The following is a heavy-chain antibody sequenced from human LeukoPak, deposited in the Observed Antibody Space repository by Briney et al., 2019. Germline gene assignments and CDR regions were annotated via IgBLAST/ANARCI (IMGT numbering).Heavy chain of an antibody. Sequence: PSETLSLTCTVSGGSISSSSYYWGWIRQPPGKGLEWIGSIYYSGSTYYNPSLKSRVTISVDTSKNQFSLKLSSVTAADTAVYYCASEAFGEYQNYYYYYMDVWGKGTTVTVSS. V-gene: IGHV4-39*07. D-gene: IGHD3-10*01. CDR2: IYYSGST. CDR1: GGSISSSSYY. CDR3: ASEAFGEYQNYYYYYMDV. J-gene: IGHJ6*03.